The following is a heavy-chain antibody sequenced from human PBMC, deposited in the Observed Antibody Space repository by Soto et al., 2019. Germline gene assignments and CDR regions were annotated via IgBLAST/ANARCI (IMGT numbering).Heavy chain of an antibody. CDR1: GFTFSSYA. CDR2: ISGSGGST. D-gene: IGHD6-19*01. V-gene: IGHV3-23*01. CDR3: PRDSSGLDAFDI. J-gene: IGHJ3*02. Sequence: GGSLRLSCAASGFTFSSYAMSWVRQAPGKGLEWVSAISGSGGSTYYADSVKGRFTISRDNSKNTLYLQMNSLRAEDTAVYYCPRDSSGLDAFDIWSQGTMVSVSS.